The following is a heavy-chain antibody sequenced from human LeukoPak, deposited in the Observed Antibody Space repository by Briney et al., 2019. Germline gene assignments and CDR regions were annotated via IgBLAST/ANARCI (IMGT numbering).Heavy chain of an antibody. V-gene: IGHV3-11*04. CDR2: IKTTGLTT. CDR1: GFDFSDYY. Sequence: GGSLRLSCAASGFDFSDYYMSWLRQAPGKGLEWISNIKTTGLTTYYADSVKGRFTISRDNAKNSLFLQMNSLRADDTAIYYCARAGQLRYMDVWGKGTAVTVSS. J-gene: IGHJ6*03. CDR3: ARAGQLRYMDV.